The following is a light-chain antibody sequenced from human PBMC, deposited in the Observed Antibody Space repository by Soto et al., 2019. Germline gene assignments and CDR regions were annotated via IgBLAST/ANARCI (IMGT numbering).Light chain of an antibody. Sequence: EVVMTQSPATLSVSSGERVTLSCRASEGVRTSLAWYQQKPGQAPRLLIYDPSTRAAAVPARFSGSGSGTDFTLTISSLQSEDIAVYYCQQYNAWPPWTFCQGTKVEIK. J-gene: IGKJ1*01. CDR3: QQYNAWPPWT. V-gene: IGKV3-15*01. CDR1: EGVRTS. CDR2: DPS.